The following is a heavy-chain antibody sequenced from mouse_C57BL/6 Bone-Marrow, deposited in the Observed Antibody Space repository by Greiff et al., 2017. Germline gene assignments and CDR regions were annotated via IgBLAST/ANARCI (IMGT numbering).Heavy chain of an antibody. CDR2: IDPENGDT. CDR3: TLGYFDV. CDR1: GFNIKDDY. Sequence: EVQLQQSGAELVRPGASVKLSCTASGFNIKDDYMHWVKQRPEQGLEWIGWIDPENGDTEYASKFQGKATITADTSSNTACLQLSSLTSEDTAVYYCTLGYFDVWGTGTTVTVSS. J-gene: IGHJ1*03. V-gene: IGHV14-4*01.